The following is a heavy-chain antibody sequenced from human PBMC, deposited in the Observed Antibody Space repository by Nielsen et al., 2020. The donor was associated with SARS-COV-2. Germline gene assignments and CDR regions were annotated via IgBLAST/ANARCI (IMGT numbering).Heavy chain of an antibody. D-gene: IGHD1-26*01. J-gene: IGHJ4*02. CDR2: ISGSGGST. V-gene: IGHV3-23*01. Sequence: ESLKISCAASGFTFSSYAMSWVRQAPGKGLEWVYAISGSGGSTYYADSVKGRFTISRDNSKNTLYLQMNSLRAEDTAVYYCARTPGAYFDYWGQGTLVTVSS. CDR1: GFTFSSYA. CDR3: ARTPGAYFDY.